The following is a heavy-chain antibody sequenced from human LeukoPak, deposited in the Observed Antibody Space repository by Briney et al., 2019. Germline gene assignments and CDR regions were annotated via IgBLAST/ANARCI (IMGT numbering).Heavy chain of an antibody. D-gene: IGHD6-19*01. CDR2: IIPILGIA. CDR1: RGTFISYA. J-gene: IGHJ4*02. Sequence: ASVKVSCKASRGTFISYAISWVRQAPGQGLEWMGRIIPILGIANYAQQFQGRVTITADKSTSTAYMELSSLRSEDTAVYYCAREAPSGIAVAGFDYWGQGTLVTVSS. V-gene: IGHV1-69*04. CDR3: AREAPSGIAVAGFDY.